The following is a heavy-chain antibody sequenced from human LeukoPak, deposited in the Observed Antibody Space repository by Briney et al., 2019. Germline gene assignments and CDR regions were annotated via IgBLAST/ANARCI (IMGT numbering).Heavy chain of an antibody. CDR1: GGSIGSYY. Sequence: SETLSLTCTVSGGSIGSYYWSWIRQPPGKGLEWIGYIYYSGSTNYNPSLKSRVTISVDTSKNQFSLKLSSVTAADTAVYYCARHNEGYCSSTSCYAFDHWGQGTLVTVSS. J-gene: IGHJ4*02. CDR2: IYYSGST. D-gene: IGHD2-2*01. V-gene: IGHV4-59*08. CDR3: ARHNEGYCSSTSCYAFDH.